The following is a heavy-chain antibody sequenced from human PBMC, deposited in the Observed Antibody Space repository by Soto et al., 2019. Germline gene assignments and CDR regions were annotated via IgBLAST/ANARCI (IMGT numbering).Heavy chain of an antibody. J-gene: IGHJ4*02. Sequence: PGGSLRLSCAASGFTFSSYCMHWVRQAPGKGLVWVSRINSDGSSTSYADSVKGRFTISRDNAKNTRYLQLNSLRAEDTAVYYCAREGTNWYSNPPIPFDYRGQGTLVTV. CDR2: INSDGSST. D-gene: IGHD2-2*01. CDR1: GFTFSSYC. V-gene: IGHV3-74*01. CDR3: AREGTNWYSNPPIPFDY.